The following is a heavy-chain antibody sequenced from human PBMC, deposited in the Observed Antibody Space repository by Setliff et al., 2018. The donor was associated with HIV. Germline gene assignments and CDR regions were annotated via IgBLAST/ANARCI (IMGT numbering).Heavy chain of an antibody. J-gene: IGHJ4*02. CDR3: ARVQVSGTYPIDY. Sequence: SETLSLTCAVSSYSISSGYYWGWIRQPPGKGLEWIGNIYHSGSTYYNPSLKSRVNISVDTSKNQFSLNLSSVTAADTAVYYCARVQVSGTYPIDYWGQGTLVTVSS. CDR1: SYSISSGYY. CDR2: IYHSGST. V-gene: IGHV4-38-2*01. D-gene: IGHD3-10*01.